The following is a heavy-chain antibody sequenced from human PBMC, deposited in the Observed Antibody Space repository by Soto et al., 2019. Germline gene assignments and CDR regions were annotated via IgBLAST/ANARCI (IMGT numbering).Heavy chain of an antibody. D-gene: IGHD6-25*01. Sequence: QVQLVESGGGVVQPGRSLRLSCAASGFTFSSYGMHWVRQAPGKGLEWVAVISYDGSNKYYADSVKGRFTISRDNSKNTLYLQMNSLRAEDTAVYYCAKDRRPNYCYGMDVGGQGTTVTVSS. J-gene: IGHJ6*02. V-gene: IGHV3-30*18. CDR1: GFTFSSYG. CDR3: AKDRRPNYCYGMDV. CDR2: ISYDGSNK.